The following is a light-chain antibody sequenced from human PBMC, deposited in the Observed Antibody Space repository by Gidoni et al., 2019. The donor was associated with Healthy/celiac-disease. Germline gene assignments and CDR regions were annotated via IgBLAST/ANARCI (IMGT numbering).Light chain of an antibody. CDR2: SDS. V-gene: IGLV3-21*04. CDR3: QVWDSSSDHVV. CDR1: NIGSKS. J-gene: IGLJ2*01. Sequence: SYVLTPPPSVSVAPGKTARITCGGNNIGSKSVHWYQQKPGQAPVLVIYSDSDRPSGIPERFSGSNSGNTATLTISRVEAGDEADYYCQVWDSSSDHVVFGGGTKLTVL.